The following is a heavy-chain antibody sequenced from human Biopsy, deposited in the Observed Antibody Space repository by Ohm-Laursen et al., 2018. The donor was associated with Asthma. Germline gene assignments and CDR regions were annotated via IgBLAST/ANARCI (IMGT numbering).Heavy chain of an antibody. CDR3: AKVAYRSGYMFFDS. V-gene: IGHV3-9*01. D-gene: IGHD6-19*01. J-gene: IGHJ4*02. CDR2: ISWNSVSL. CDR1: GFDFDDFA. Sequence: SLRLSCAAPGFDFDDFAVHWVRQAPGKGLEWVSSISWNSVSLDYAASVKGRFTISRDNAKNSLYLEMNTLATKDTALYYCAKVAYRSGYMFFDSWGQGTLVTVSS.